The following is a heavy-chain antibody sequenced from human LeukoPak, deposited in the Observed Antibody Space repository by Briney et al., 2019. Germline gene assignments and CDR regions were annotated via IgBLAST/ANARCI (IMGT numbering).Heavy chain of an antibody. V-gene: IGHV4-59*08. CDR3: VRHPGIRYSGSYVDY. J-gene: IGHJ4*02. D-gene: IGHD1-26*01. Sequence: SETLSLTCTVSGGSTSGYYWSWIRQPPGKGLEWIGYIYYSGSTNYNPSLKSRVTISVDTSKNQFSLKLSSVSAADTAVYYCVRHPGIRYSGSYVDYWGQGTLVTVSS. CDR1: GGSTSGYY. CDR2: IYYSGST.